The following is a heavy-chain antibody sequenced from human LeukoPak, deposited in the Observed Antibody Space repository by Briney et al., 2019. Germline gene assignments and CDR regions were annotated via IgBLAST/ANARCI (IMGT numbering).Heavy chain of an antibody. V-gene: IGHV7-4-1*01. D-gene: IGHD3-3*01. CDR2: INTNTGNP. J-gene: IGHJ6*02. CDR1: GYTFTSYA. Sequence: GASVTVSCKASGYTFTSYAMNWVRQAPGQGLEWMGWINTNTGNPTYAQGFTGRFVFSLDTSVSTAYLQICSLKAEDTAVYYCARVPYYDFWSGYYTYGMDVWGQGTTVTVSS. CDR3: ARVPYYDFWSGYYTYGMDV.